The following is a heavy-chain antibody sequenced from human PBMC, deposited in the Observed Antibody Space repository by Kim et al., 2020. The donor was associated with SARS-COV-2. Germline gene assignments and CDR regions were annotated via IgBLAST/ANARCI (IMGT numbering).Heavy chain of an antibody. V-gene: IGHV3-9*01. J-gene: IGHJ6*02. CDR3: AKGAYGYYYSGMDV. D-gene: IGHD3-10*01. Sequence: VKDRFTISRDKAKNSLYMQMNSLRAEDTAVYYCAKGAYGYYYSGMDVWGPGTTVTVSS.